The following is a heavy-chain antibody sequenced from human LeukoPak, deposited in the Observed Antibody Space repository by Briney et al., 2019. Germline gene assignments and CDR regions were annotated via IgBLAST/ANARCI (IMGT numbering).Heavy chain of an antibody. V-gene: IGHV1-18*04. Sequence: GASVRVSCKASGYTFTSYGISWVRQAPGQGLEGMGWISAYNGNTNYAQKLQGRVTMTTDTSTSTAYMELRSLRSDDTAVYYCAREWFGELFDYYYYGMDVWGKGTTVTVSS. D-gene: IGHD3-10*01. CDR3: AREWFGELFDYYYYGMDV. J-gene: IGHJ6*04. CDR1: GYTFTSYG. CDR2: ISAYNGNT.